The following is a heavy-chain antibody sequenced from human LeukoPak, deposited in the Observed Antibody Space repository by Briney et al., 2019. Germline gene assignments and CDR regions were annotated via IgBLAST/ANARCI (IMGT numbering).Heavy chain of an antibody. CDR2: IKSKTDGGTT. CDR3: TTVRWLDDYYYYYYMDV. D-gene: IGHD4-23*01. CDR1: GFTFSNAW. Sequence: GGSLRLPCAASGFTFSNAWMSWVRQAPGKGLEWVGRIKSKTDGGTTDYAAPVKGRFTISRDDSKNTLYLQMNSLKTEDTAVYYCTTVRWLDDYYYYYYMDVWGKGTTVTVSS. J-gene: IGHJ6*03. V-gene: IGHV3-15*01.